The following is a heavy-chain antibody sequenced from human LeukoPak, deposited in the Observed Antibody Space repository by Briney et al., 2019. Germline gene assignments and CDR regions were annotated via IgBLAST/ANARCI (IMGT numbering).Heavy chain of an antibody. Sequence: GGSLRLSCAASGFTFSRCAMTWVRQAPGKGLEWVSLISGSGGSTYYADSVKGRFTISRDNSKNMVYLQMNSLRAEDTAIYYCAKDRGYDSSGYRQGYIDYWGQGTLVTVSS. CDR2: ISGSGGST. D-gene: IGHD3-22*01. V-gene: IGHV3-23*01. CDR3: AKDRGYDSSGYRQGYIDY. CDR1: GFTFSRCA. J-gene: IGHJ4*02.